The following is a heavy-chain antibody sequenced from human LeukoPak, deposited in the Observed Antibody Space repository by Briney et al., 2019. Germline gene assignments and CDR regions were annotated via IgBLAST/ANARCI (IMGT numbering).Heavy chain of an antibody. D-gene: IGHD4-17*01. CDR1: GFTFNLYA. Sequence: GGSLRLSCAASGFTFNLYAMNWVRQAPGKGLEWVSSINGAGNSSYYADSLRGRFTVSRDNSKNTLYLQMNSLRAEDTAVYYCAKRGLRGNLFHPWGQGTLVTVSS. CDR2: INGAGNSS. CDR3: AKRGLRGNLFHP. V-gene: IGHV3-23*01. J-gene: IGHJ5*02.